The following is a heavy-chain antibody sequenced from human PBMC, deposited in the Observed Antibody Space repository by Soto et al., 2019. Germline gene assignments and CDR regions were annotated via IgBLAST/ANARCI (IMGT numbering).Heavy chain of an antibody. V-gene: IGHV6-1*01. CDR3: ARDMAIDEDYDFWSGYYRGFDY. CDR1: WDRVSSNSAA. Sequence: SQTLSLTCAISWDRVSSNSAAWNWFRQSPSRGLEWLGRTYYRSKWYNDYAVSVKSRITINPDTSKNQFSLQLNSVTPEDTAVYYCARDMAIDEDYDFWSGYYRGFDYWGQGTLVTVSS. J-gene: IGHJ4*02. CDR2: TYYRSKWYN. D-gene: IGHD3-3*01.